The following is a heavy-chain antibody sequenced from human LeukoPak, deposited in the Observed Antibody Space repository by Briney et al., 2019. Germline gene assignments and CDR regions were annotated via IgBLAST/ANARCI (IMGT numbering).Heavy chain of an antibody. CDR3: ARQTHYYDSSGYYYEFNNGLDY. J-gene: IGHJ4*02. D-gene: IGHD3-22*01. V-gene: IGHV1-2*02. Sequence: ASVKVSCKASGYTFTGYYMHWVRQAPGQGLEWMGWINPNSGGTNYAQEFQGRVTMTRDTSISTAYMELSRLRSDDTAVYYCARQTHYYDSSGYYYEFNNGLDYWGQGTLVTVSS. CDR1: GYTFTGYY. CDR2: INPNSGGT.